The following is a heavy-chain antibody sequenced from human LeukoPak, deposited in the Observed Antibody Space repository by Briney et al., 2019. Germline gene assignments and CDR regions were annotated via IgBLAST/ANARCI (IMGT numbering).Heavy chain of an antibody. V-gene: IGHV4-59*01. J-gene: IGHJ4*02. CDR3: ARGLARFGENYFDS. Sequence: SETLSLTCTVSGGSLNSFYWSWIRQPPGKGLEWIGYIYSSGRTNYNPSLKSRVTLSVDTSKNQFSLKLNSVNAADTAMYYCARGLARFGENYFDSWGQGTLVTVFS. D-gene: IGHD3-10*01. CDR2: IYSSGRT. CDR1: GGSLNSFY.